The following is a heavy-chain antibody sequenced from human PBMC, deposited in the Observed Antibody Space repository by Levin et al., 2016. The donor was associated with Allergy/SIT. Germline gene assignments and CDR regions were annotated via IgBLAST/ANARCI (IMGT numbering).Heavy chain of an antibody. CDR1: GYTFTSYY. J-gene: IGHJ3*02. Sequence: ASVKVSCKASGYTFTSYYMHWVRQAPGQGLEWMGIINPSGGSTSYAQKFQGRVTMTRDTSTSTVYMELSSLRSEDTAVYYCARSGSFGVVILAFDIWGQGTMVTVSS. CDR2: INPSGGST. V-gene: IGHV1-46*01. CDR3: ARSGSFGVVILAFDI. D-gene: IGHD3-3*01.